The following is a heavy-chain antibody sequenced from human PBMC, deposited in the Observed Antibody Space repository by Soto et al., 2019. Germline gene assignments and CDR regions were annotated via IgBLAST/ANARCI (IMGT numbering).Heavy chain of an antibody. D-gene: IGHD4-17*01. CDR2: ISAYNGNT. V-gene: IGHV1-18*01. CDR3: GRAGGDFPRAVDY. J-gene: IGHJ4*02. Sequence: QVHLVQSGAEVKQPGASVKVSCKASGYTFTNYGISWVRQAPGQGLEWMGGISAYNGNTNDVRKLQGRVSMTTDTSTSTTYMELRTLRSDDTAVYYCGRAGGDFPRAVDYWGQGTLVTVSS. CDR1: GYTFTNYG.